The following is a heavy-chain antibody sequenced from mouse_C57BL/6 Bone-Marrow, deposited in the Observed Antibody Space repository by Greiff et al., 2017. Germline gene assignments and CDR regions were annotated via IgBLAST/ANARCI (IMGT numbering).Heavy chain of an antibody. Sequence: QVQLQQSGAELVKPGASVKLSCKASGYTFTSYWMHWVKQRPGQGLEWIGMIHPNSGSTNYNEKFKSKATLTVDKSSSTAYMQLSSLTSEDSAVYYSARGGLRRYFDYWGQGTTLTVSS. V-gene: IGHV1-64*01. CDR1: GYTFTSYW. D-gene: IGHD2-4*01. CDR2: IHPNSGST. CDR3: ARGGLRRYFDY. J-gene: IGHJ2*01.